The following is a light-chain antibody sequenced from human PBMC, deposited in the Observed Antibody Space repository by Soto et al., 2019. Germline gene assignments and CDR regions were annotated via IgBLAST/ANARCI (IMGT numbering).Light chain of an antibody. Sequence: QSVLTQPPSASGTPGQRVTISCSGSNSNIGSNTVNWYQQLPGTAPKLLIYSDNLRPSGVPDRISGSKSGTSASLAISGLQSLDEADYYCAAWDDSLNGVVFGGGTKVTVL. J-gene: IGLJ2*01. V-gene: IGLV1-44*01. CDR3: AAWDDSLNGVV. CDR1: NSNIGSNT. CDR2: SDN.